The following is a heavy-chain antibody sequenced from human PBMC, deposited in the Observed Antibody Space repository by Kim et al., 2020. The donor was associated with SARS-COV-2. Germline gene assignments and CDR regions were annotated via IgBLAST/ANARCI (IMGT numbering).Heavy chain of an antibody. D-gene: IGHD1-26*01. V-gene: IGHV3-74*01. CDR3: ARGSSGSYPRAFDI. J-gene: IGHJ3*02. Sequence: ADSVKGRLTISRDNAKTTLYLQMNSLRAEDTAVYYCARGSSGSYPRAFDIWGQGTTVTVSS.